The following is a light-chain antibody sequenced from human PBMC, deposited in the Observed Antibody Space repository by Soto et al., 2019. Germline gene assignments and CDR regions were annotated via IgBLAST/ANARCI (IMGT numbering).Light chain of an antibody. CDR3: MQALQAPWT. CDR1: RSLLHSNGYNF. J-gene: IGKJ1*01. CDR2: WAS. Sequence: DIVMTQSPLSLPVTPGEPASISCRSSRSLLHSNGYNFLDWYLQRPGQSPQILIYWASNRASGVPDRFSGSGSGTDFTLKINRVEAEDVGVYYCMQALQAPWTFGQGTKVDLK. V-gene: IGKV2-28*01.